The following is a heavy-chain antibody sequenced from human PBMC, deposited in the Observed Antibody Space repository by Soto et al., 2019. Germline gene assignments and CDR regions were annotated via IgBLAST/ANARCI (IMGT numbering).Heavy chain of an antibody. CDR1: GFTFSSYA. J-gene: IGHJ4*02. V-gene: IGHV3-23*01. CDR3: AKRPTKIFGVVMSDY. Sequence: PGGSLRLSCAASGFTFSSYAMSWVRQAPGKWLEWVSAISGSGGSTYYADSVKGRFTISRDNSKNTLYLQMNSLRAEDTAVYYCAKRPTKIFGVVMSDYWGQGTLVTVSS. CDR2: ISGSGGST. D-gene: IGHD3-3*01.